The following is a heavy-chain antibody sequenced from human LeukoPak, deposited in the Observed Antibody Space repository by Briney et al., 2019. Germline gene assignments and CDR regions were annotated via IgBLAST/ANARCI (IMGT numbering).Heavy chain of an antibody. CDR3: ARAEGSGSGAYTLDY. CDR2: TYTSGTT. CDR1: GGSTINYF. V-gene: IGHV4-4*07. J-gene: IGHJ4*02. D-gene: IGHD3-10*01. Sequence: SETLSLTCTVSGGSTINYFRSWIRQPAGRGLEWIGHTYTSGTTHYNPSLKNRVTISLDTSKSQFSLQLNSVTAADSAVYYCARAEGSGSGAYTLDYWGQGILVTVSS.